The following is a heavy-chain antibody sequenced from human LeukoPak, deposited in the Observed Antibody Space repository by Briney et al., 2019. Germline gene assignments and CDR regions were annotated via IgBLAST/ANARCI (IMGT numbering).Heavy chain of an antibody. CDR2: IIPIFGTA. CDR1: GGTFSSYA. CDR3: SLRLRFPGFDP. D-gene: IGHD3-3*01. J-gene: IGHJ5*02. Sequence: SVKASCKASGGTFSSYAISWVRQAPGQGLEWMGGIIPIFGTANYAQKFQGRVTITADESTSTAYMELSSLRSEDTAVYYCSLRLRFPGFDPWGQGTLVTVSS. V-gene: IGHV1-69*01.